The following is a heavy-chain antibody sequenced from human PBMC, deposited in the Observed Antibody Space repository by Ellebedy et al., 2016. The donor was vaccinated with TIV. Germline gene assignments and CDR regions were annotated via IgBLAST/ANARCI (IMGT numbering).Heavy chain of an antibody. J-gene: IGHJ2*01. CDR2: IKSKTDGGTT. CDR3: TRAGGDIVVVPAAPMGYFDL. CDR1: GFTFSSYA. V-gene: IGHV3-15*01. Sequence: GGSLRLSXAASGFTFSSYAMSWVRQAPGKGLEWVGRIKSKTDGGTTDYAAPVKGRFTISRDDSKSIAYLQMNSLKTEDTAVYYCTRAGGDIVVVPAAPMGYFDLWGRGTLVTVSS. D-gene: IGHD2-2*01.